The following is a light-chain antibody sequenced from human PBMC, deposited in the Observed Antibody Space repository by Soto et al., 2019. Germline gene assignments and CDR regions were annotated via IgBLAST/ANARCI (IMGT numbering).Light chain of an antibody. V-gene: IGLV1-40*01. CDR3: KSYDSSLSGSEV. CDR1: SSNIGAGHD. CDR2: DND. Sequence: QSVLTQPPSVSGAPGQRVTISCTGSSSNIGAGHDVHWYQQLPGTAPKLLIYDNDNRPSGVPDRFSGSKSGTSASLAITGLQAEDEADYYCKSYDSSLSGSEVFGIGTKVTVL. J-gene: IGLJ1*01.